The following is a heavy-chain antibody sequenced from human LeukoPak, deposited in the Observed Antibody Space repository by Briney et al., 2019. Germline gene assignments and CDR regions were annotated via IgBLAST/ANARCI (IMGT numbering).Heavy chain of an antibody. CDR1: GYSFTSYW. CDR3: ARQRSGYSSSWYADY. CDR2: IYPGDSDT. V-gene: IGHV5-51*01. D-gene: IGHD6-13*01. Sequence: GESLKISCKGSGYSFTSYWIGWVRQMPGKGLEWMGIIYPGDSDTRYSPSFQGQVTISADKSISTAYLQWSSLKASDTAMYYCARQRSGYSSSWYADYWGQGTLVTVSS. J-gene: IGHJ4*02.